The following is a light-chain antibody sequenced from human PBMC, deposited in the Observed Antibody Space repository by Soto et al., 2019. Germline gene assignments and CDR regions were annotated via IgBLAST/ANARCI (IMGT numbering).Light chain of an antibody. V-gene: IGKV1-5*01. CDR2: DAS. J-gene: IGKJ4*01. CDR1: QSISSW. CDR3: QQYNSYPLT. Sequence: DIQMTQSPSTLSAFVGDRVTITCRASQSISSWLAWYQQKPGKAPKLLIYDASSLESGVPSRFSGSGSGTEFTLTISSMQTADLANYSCQQYNSYPLTFGGGTKVDIK.